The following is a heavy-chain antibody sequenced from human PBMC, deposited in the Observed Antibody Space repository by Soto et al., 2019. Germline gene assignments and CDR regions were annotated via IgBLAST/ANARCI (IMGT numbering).Heavy chain of an antibody. V-gene: IGHV3-23*01. CDR1: GFTFSSYA. CDR2: ISGSGGST. J-gene: IGHJ5*02. Sequence: GGSLRLSCAASGFTFSSYAMSWVRQAPGMGLEWVSAISGSGGSTYYADSVKGRFTISRDNSKNTLYLQKNSLRAEDTAVYYCAKDPYGSGSYYPTNWFDPWGQGTLVTVS. CDR3: AKDPYGSGSYYPTNWFDP. D-gene: IGHD3-10*01.